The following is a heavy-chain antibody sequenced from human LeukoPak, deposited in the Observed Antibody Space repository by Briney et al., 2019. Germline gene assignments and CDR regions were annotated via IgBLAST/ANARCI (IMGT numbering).Heavy chain of an antibody. Sequence: SVKVSCKASGGTFSSYAISWVRQAPGQGLEWMGRTIPILGIANYAQKFQGRVTITADKSTSTAYMELSSLRSEDTAVYYCARGKTTSWFDPWGQGTLVTVSS. CDR3: ARGKTTSWFDP. V-gene: IGHV1-69*04. J-gene: IGHJ5*02. D-gene: IGHD4-4*01. CDR2: TIPILGIA. CDR1: GGTFSSYA.